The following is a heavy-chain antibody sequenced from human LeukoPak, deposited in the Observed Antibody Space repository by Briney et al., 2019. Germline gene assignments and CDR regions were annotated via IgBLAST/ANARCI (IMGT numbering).Heavy chain of an antibody. CDR2: IYSGDSGVST. CDR1: GFSVSNTY. V-gene: IGHV3-53*04. CDR3: ARSAARLRYYYAMDV. D-gene: IGHD6-6*01. Sequence: GGSLRLSCAASGFSVSNTYMSWVRQAPGKGLEWVSVIYSGDSGVSTYYADSVEGRFTISRHNSKNTLYLQMSSLRAEDTAVYFCARSAARLRYYYAMDVWGQGTTVTVCS. J-gene: IGHJ6*02.